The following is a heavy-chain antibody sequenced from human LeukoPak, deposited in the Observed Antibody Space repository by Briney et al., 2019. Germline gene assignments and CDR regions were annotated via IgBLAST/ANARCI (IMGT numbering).Heavy chain of an antibody. CDR2: ISSSSSTI. CDR3: ARGRGYSYGHGFDY. Sequence: GGSLRLSCAASGFTFSSYSMNWVRQAPGKGLEWVSYISSSSSTIYYADSVKGRFTISRDNAKNSLYLQMNSLRAEDTAVYYCARGRGYSYGHGFDYWGQGTLVTVSS. J-gene: IGHJ4*02. D-gene: IGHD5-18*01. V-gene: IGHV3-48*01. CDR1: GFTFSSYS.